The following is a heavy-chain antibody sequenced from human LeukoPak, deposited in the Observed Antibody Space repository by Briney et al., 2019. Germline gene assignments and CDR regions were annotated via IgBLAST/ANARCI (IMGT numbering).Heavy chain of an antibody. Sequence: GASVKVSCKASGYTFTSYGISWVRQAPGQGLEWMGWISAYNGNTNYAQKLQGRVTMTTDTSTSTAYMELRSLRSDDTAVYYCARVSTKQWLVGGGPDIDYWGQGTLVTVSS. V-gene: IGHV1-18*01. CDR2: ISAYNGNT. CDR3: ARVSTKQWLVGGGPDIDY. J-gene: IGHJ4*02. CDR1: GYTFTSYG. D-gene: IGHD6-19*01.